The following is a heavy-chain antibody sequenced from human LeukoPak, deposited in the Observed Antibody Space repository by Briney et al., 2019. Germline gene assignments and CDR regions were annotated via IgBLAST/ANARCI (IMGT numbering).Heavy chain of an antibody. CDR2: VFYSGPT. CDR1: GDSIDSYY. J-gene: IGHJ4*02. Sequence: PSETLSLTCTASGDSIDSYYWSWIRQPPGEGLQWIGYVFYSGPTNYDASLRSRVAISVDRSKNQFSLKLTSVSAADTAVYYCAGRSARYFDSWGQGTLVTVSS. D-gene: IGHD1-26*01. CDR3: AGRSARYFDS. V-gene: IGHV4-59*01.